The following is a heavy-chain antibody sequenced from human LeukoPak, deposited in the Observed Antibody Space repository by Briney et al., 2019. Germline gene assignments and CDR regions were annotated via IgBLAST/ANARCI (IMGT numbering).Heavy chain of an antibody. CDR3: ARELTPSQLRDY. J-gene: IGHJ4*02. V-gene: IGHV3-7*01. Sequence: GGSLRLSCATSGFMFSNYWMTWVRQAPGKGLEWVANIKPDGSERNYVDSVKGRFTISIDSAKRSVYLQMNRLRVDDTAVYYCARELTPSQLRDYWGQGTLVTVSS. CDR2: IKPDGSER. D-gene: IGHD2-2*01. CDR1: GFMFSNYW.